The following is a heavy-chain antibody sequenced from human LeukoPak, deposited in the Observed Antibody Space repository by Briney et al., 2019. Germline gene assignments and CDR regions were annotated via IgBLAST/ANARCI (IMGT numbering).Heavy chain of an antibody. CDR3: ARDRGDNWFDP. J-gene: IGHJ5*02. CDR2: IIPIFGTA. CDR1: GGTFSSYA. Sequence: EASVKVSCKASGGTFSSYAISWVRQAPGQGLEWMGGIIPIFGTANYAQKFQGRVTITVDKSTSTAYMELSSLRSEDTAVYYCARDRGDNWFDPWGQGTLVTVSS. D-gene: IGHD3-10*01. V-gene: IGHV1-69*06.